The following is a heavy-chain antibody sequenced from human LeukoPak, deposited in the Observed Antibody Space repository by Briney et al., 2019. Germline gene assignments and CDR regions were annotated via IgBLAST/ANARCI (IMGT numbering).Heavy chain of an antibody. CDR3: AKVRVTTVTTPGYDAFDI. CDR2: ISGSGGST. CDR1: GFTFSSYA. Sequence: GRSLRLSCAASGFTFSSYAMSWVRQAPGKGLEWVSAISGSGGSTYYADSVKGRFTISRDNSKNTLYLQMNSLRAEDTAVYYCAKVRVTTVTTPGYDAFDIWGQGTMVTVSS. J-gene: IGHJ3*02. D-gene: IGHD4-17*01. V-gene: IGHV3-23*01.